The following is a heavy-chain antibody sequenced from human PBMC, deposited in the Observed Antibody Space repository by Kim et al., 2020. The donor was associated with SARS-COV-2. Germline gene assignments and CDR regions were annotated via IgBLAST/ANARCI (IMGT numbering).Heavy chain of an antibody. J-gene: IGHJ3*02. V-gene: IGHV4-59*01. CDR3: ARDLRWGFITMVRGVIPSDAFDI. Sequence: SETLSLTCTVSGGSISSYYWSWIRQPPGKGLEWIGYIYYSGSTNYNPSLKSRVTISVDTSKNQFSLKLSSVTAADTAVYYCARDLRWGFITMVRGVIPSDAFDIWGPGKMVTVSS. D-gene: IGHD3-10*01. CDR2: IYYSGST. CDR1: GGSISSYY.